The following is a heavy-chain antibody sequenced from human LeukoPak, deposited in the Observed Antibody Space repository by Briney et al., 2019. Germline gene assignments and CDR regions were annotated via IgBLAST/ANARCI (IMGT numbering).Heavy chain of an antibody. V-gene: IGHV3-21*01. D-gene: IGHD6-19*01. CDR2: FSSSSSYI. CDR1: GFTFSIYS. Sequence: PGGSLRLSCAASGFTFSIYSMNWGRQAPGKGLEWVSSFSSSSSYIYYADSVEGRFTVSRDSPKNSLYMQMTSLRAEDTAVYYCARVAEDSSGSYGWDPYYFDYWGQGTLVPVSS. J-gene: IGHJ4*02. CDR3: ARVAEDSSGSYGWDPYYFDY.